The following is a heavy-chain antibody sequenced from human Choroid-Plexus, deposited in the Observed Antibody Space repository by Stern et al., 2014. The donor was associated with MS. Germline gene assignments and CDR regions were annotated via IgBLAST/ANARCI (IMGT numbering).Heavy chain of an antibody. CDR3: AKDRQYLTYFFDH. V-gene: IGHV3-30*18. CDR1: GFTLGSCA. Sequence: AQLVESGGGVVQPGRPLRLSWVASGFTLGSCAMHWVRQAPGKGLEWVAGVSYDGSNKYYADSVKGRFTISRDNSQNTLYMQMSSLRPEDTAVYYCAKDRQYLTYFFDHWGQGSLVTVSS. D-gene: IGHD2/OR15-2a*01. CDR2: VSYDGSNK. J-gene: IGHJ5*02.